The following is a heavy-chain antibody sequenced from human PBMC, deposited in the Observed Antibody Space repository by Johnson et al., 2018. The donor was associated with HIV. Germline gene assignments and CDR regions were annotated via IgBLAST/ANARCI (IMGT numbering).Heavy chain of an antibody. V-gene: IGHV3-20*04. D-gene: IGHD3-16*02. CDR3: VRGGLGYQNFHDRFDV. J-gene: IGHJ3*01. Sequence: MQLVESGGGVERPGGSLRLSCIGSGFTFDDYGMSWVRQAPGKGLEWISTIHWNGGRTGYVDYLKGRFTISRDNAKNSLYLQMDSLRPEDTALYYCVRGGLGYQNFHDRFDVWGQGTVVTVSS. CDR1: GFTFDDYG. CDR2: IHWNGGRT.